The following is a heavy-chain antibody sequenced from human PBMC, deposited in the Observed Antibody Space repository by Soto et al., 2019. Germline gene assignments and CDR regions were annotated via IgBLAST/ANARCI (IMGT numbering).Heavy chain of an antibody. J-gene: IGHJ3*01. CDR3: AHLMITYGGVIADDAFDV. Sequence: QITLKESGPTLVEPTQTLTLTCTFSGFSLTTRQVGVGWIRQPPGQALEWLAVIYWDNDKRYSPSLERRVAITKDTSKNQVVLTMTNMDPMDTATYYCAHLMITYGGVIADDAFDVWGQGTMVTVSS. D-gene: IGHD3-16*02. CDR2: IYWDNDK. V-gene: IGHV2-5*02. CDR1: GFSLTTRQVG.